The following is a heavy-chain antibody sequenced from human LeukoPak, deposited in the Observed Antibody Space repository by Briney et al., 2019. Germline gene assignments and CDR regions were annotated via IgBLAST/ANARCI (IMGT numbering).Heavy chain of an antibody. CDR3: AKAPLNYYGAAFDI. CDR1: GFTFSSYS. V-gene: IGHV3-23*01. D-gene: IGHD3-10*01. Sequence: GGSLRLSCAASGFTFSSYSMNWVRQAPGKGLEWVSAISGSGGSTYYADSVKGRFTISRDNSKNTLYLQMNSLRAEDTAVYYCAKAPLNYYGAAFDIWGQGTMVTVSS. CDR2: ISGSGGST. J-gene: IGHJ3*02.